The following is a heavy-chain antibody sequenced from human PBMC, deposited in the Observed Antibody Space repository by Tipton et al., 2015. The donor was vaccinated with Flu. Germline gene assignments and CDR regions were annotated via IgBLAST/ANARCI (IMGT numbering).Heavy chain of an antibody. CDR1: GAYIGNGNYY. CDR3: ARDRYFYGSGSLDL. D-gene: IGHD3-10*01. Sequence: LRLSCTVSGAYIGNGNYYWSWIRQPAGKGLEWIGRIDTGRRSYYNPSLKSRVTISVDVFNNQFSLRLNSVTAADTAVYYCARDRYFYGSGSLDLWGQGALVTVSS. J-gene: IGHJ5*02. V-gene: IGHV4-61*02. CDR2: IDTGRRS.